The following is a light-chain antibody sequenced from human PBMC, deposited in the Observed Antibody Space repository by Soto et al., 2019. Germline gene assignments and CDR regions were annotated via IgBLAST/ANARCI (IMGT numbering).Light chain of an antibody. CDR1: SSDVGSYNL. CDR2: EVN. Sequence: QSVLAQPASVSGSPGQSITISCTGTSSDVGSYNLVSWYQQHPGKAPKLMIYEVNKRPSGVSSRFSGSKSGNTASLTISGLQAEDEADYYCCSYAGSSTYVVGTGTKLTVL. V-gene: IGLV2-23*02. CDR3: CSYAGSSTYV. J-gene: IGLJ1*01.